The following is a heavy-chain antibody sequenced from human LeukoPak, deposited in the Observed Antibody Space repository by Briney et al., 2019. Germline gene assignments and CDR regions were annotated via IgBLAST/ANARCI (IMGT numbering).Heavy chain of an antibody. CDR1: GFMFQDYG. CDR3: AREVVGATIGVVSDYYYYMDV. CDR2: INWNGGST. V-gene: IGHV3-20*04. Sequence: GGSLRLSCAASGFMFQDYGMNWVRQVPGKGLEWVSGINWNGGSTGYADSVKGRFTISRDNAKNSLYLQMNSLRAEDTALYYCAREVVGATIGVVSDYYYYMDVWGKGTTVTVSS. J-gene: IGHJ6*03. D-gene: IGHD1-26*01.